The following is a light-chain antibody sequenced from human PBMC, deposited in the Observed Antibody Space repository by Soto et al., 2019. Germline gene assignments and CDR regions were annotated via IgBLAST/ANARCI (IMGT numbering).Light chain of an antibody. V-gene: IGKV1-5*01. Sequence: DIQMTQSPSTLSASVGDRVTITCRASQSISSWLAWYQQKPGKAPRLLIYDASYLERGVPSRFSGSGSGTEFTLTISDLQADDLATYYCQQYNSFWTCGQGTKVEI. CDR1: QSISSW. CDR2: DAS. J-gene: IGKJ1*01. CDR3: QQYNSFWT.